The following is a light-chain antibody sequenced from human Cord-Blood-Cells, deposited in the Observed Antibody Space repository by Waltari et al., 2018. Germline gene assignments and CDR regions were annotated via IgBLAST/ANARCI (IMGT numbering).Light chain of an antibody. J-gene: IGKJ5*01. V-gene: IGKV3-11*01. CDR1: QSVSSY. CDR2: DAS. CDR3: QQRSNWPPVT. Sequence: EIVFTQSPATLSLSPGERATLSCRASQSVSSYLAWYQQKPGQAPRPLIYDASNRATSIPARFSGSGAGTDFTLTSSSLEPEDVAVDYCQQRSNWPPVTFGQGTRLEIK.